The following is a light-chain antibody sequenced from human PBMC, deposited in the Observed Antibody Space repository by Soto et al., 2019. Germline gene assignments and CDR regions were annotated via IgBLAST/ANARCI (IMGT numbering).Light chain of an antibody. CDR1: RSVDNY. V-gene: IGKV3-20*01. CDR2: DAS. J-gene: IGKJ4*01. Sequence: VRTQFSATLYLSPRLRATLSCRPRRSVDNYLDAYQQKPGQAPRLLIYDASNTAPGIPDRFSGSGSGTDFTLTISRLEPEDFAVYYCQQYGSSPLISFGGGTKVDIK. CDR3: QQYGSSPLIS.